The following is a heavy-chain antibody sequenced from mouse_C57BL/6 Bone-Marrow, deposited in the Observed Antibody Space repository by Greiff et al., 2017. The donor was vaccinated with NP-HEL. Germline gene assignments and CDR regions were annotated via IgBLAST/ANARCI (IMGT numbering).Heavy chain of an antibody. D-gene: IGHD5-5*01. CDR2: INPGSGGT. CDR3: ARNYLWFAY. Sequence: VQLQQSGAELVRPGTSVKVSCKASGYAFTNYLIEWVKQRPGPGLEWIGVINPGSGGTNYNEKFKGKATLTADKSSSTAYMQLSSLTSEDSAVYFCARNYLWFAYWGQGTLVTVSA. CDR1: GYAFTNYL. J-gene: IGHJ3*01. V-gene: IGHV1-54*01.